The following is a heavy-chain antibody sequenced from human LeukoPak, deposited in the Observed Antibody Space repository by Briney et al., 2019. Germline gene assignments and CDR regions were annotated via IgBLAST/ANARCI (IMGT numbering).Heavy chain of an antibody. D-gene: IGHD2-8*01. CDR3: AKGGGYCTNGVCYTAPQGDY. J-gene: IGHJ4*02. CDR2: INSDGSLT. Sequence: PGGSLRLSCAASGFTFSSYWMHWVRQAPGKGLVWVSRINSDGSLTRYADSVKGRFTISRDNAKNTLYLQMNSLRAEDTAVYYCAKGGGYCTNGVCYTAPQGDYWGQGTLVTVSS. V-gene: IGHV3-74*01. CDR1: GFTFSSYW.